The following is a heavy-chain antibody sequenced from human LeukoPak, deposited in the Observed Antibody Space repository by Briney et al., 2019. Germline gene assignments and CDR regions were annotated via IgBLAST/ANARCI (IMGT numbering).Heavy chain of an antibody. J-gene: IGHJ4*02. CDR3: ARDTGTVVDY. Sequence: PSETLSLTCTVSGGSISTYYWSWIRQPPGKGLEWIGDIYYSGSTNYNPSLMSRVTTSVDTSKNQFSLKLSSVTAADTAVYYCARDTGTVVDYWGQGTLVTVSS. CDR2: IYYSGST. CDR1: GGSISTYY. V-gene: IGHV4-59*01. D-gene: IGHD4-23*01.